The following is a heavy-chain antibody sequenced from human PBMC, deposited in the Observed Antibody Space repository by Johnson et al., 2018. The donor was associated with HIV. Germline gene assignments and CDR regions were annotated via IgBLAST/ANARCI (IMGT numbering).Heavy chain of an antibody. CDR1: GFTSSNYW. J-gene: IGHJ3*02. D-gene: IGHD3-10*01. CDR2: INSNGRSI. V-gene: IGHV3-74*01. CDR3: ARERGDPEGFDI. Sequence: VQLVESGGGLVQPGGSLRLSCAASGFTSSNYWIHWVRQAAGKGLVWVSRINSNGRSISYADSVKGRFTISRDNTRNQLYLQMNSLRAEDTAVYYCARERGDPEGFDIWGQGTMVTISS.